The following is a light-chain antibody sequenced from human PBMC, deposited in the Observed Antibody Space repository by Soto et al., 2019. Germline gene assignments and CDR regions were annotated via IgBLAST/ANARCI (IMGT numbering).Light chain of an antibody. CDR2: AAS. CDR1: QGIRNF. V-gene: IGKV1-9*01. CDR3: QHLNSYPRALA. Sequence: DIQLTQSPSFLSASVGDRVTITCRASQGIRNFLAWYQQKLGKAPKLLIYAASTLESGVSLRFSGSGSGTEFTLTLSNLQPEDFATSYCQHLNSYPRALAFGGGTKVEI. J-gene: IGKJ4*01.